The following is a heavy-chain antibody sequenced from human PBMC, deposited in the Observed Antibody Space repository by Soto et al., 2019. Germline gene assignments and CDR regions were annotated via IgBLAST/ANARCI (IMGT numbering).Heavy chain of an antibody. CDR1: GFTFSSYG. CDR3: ARDLRRIAAADYYYYYGMDV. D-gene: IGHD6-13*01. J-gene: IGHJ6*02. CDR2: IWYDGSNK. Sequence: QVQLVESGGGVVQPGRSLRLSCAASGFTFSSYGMHWVRQAPGKGLAWVAVIWYDGSNKYYADSVKGRFTISRDNSKNTLYLQMNSLRAEDTAVYYCARDLRRIAAADYYYYYGMDVWGQGTTVTVSS. V-gene: IGHV3-33*01.